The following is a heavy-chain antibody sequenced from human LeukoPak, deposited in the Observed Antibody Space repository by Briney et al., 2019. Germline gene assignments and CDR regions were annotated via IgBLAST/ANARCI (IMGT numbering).Heavy chain of an antibody. Sequence: GASVKVSCKASGYTLTSYDINWVRQATGQGLEWMGWMNPNSGNTGYAQKFQGRVTMTRNTSISTAYMELSSLRSEDTAVYYCARGDTYYYGSGSYYWGQGTLVTVSS. D-gene: IGHD3-10*01. CDR1: GYTLTSYD. V-gene: IGHV1-8*01. CDR3: ARGDTYYYGSGSYY. CDR2: MNPNSGNT. J-gene: IGHJ4*02.